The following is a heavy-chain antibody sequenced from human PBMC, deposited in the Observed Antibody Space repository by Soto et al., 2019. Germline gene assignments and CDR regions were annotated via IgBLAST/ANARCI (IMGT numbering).Heavy chain of an antibody. Sequence: HPGGSLRLSCAASGFTFSSYAMHWVRQAPGKGLEWVAVISYDGSNKYYADSVKGRFTISRDNSKNTLYLQMNSLRAEDTAVYYCATPRGTYYDSSGSPHYWGQGTLVTVSS. CDR1: GFTFSSYA. D-gene: IGHD3-22*01. J-gene: IGHJ4*02. CDR2: ISYDGSNK. CDR3: ATPRGTYYDSSGSPHY. V-gene: IGHV3-30-3*01.